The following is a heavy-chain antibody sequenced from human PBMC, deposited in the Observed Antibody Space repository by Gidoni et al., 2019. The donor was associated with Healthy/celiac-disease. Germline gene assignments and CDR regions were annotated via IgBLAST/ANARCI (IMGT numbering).Heavy chain of an antibody. CDR2: INPNSGGT. Sequence: QVQLVPSGAEVKKPGASVKVSCKASGYTFTGYYMHWVRQAPGQGLEWMGWINPNSGGTNYAQKFQGWVTMTRDTSISTAYMELSRLRSDDTAVYYCARDQVLWFGELFTYGMDVWGQGTTVTVSS. CDR1: GYTFTGYY. J-gene: IGHJ6*02. CDR3: ARDQVLWFGELFTYGMDV. D-gene: IGHD3-10*01. V-gene: IGHV1-2*04.